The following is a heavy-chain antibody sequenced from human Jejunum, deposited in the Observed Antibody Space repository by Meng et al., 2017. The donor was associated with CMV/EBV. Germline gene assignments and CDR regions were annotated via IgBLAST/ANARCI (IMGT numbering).Heavy chain of an antibody. J-gene: IGHJ3*02. CDR1: GFSFSSYD. CDR2: ARNKVHSYIT. CDR3: ARISLGAFDI. V-gene: IGHV3-72*01. Sequence: SGFSFSSYDMNWVRQAPGKGLEWVGRARNKVHSYITEYAASVKGRFTISRDDSKNSLYLQMNSLKTEDTAVYFCARISLGAFDIWGQGTMVTVSS. D-gene: IGHD2-15*01.